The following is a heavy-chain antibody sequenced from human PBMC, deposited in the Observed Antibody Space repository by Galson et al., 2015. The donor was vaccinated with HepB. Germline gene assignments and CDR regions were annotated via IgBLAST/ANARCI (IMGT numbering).Heavy chain of an antibody. CDR1: GFTFSDYY. CDR3: ARDGDSSSWYVAPAH. V-gene: IGHV3-11*06. Sequence: SLRLSCAASGFTFSDYYMSWIRQAPGKGLEWVSYINSSSSYTNYADSVKGRFTISRDNAKNSLYLQMNSLRAEDTAVYYCARDGDSSSWYVAPAHWGQGTLVTVSS. CDR2: INSSSSYT. D-gene: IGHD6-13*01. J-gene: IGHJ4*02.